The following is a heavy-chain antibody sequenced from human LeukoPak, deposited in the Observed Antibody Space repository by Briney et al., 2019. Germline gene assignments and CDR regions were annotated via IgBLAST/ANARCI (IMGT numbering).Heavy chain of an antibody. Sequence: GGSLRLACTASGFSFDTYAMNWVRQVPEKGLEWVSGISGSGGNSYYADSVKGRFTISRDNSKNTLYLQMHSLRAEDTAIYYCAKERQGGNSYGDEAFYFDYWGQGTLVTVSS. J-gene: IGHJ4*02. V-gene: IGHV3-23*01. CDR1: GFSFDTYA. CDR3: AKERQGGNSYGDEAFYFDY. CDR2: ISGSGGNS. D-gene: IGHD4-23*01.